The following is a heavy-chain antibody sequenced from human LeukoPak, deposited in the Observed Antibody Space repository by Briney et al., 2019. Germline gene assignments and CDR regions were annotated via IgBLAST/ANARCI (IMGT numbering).Heavy chain of an antibody. J-gene: IGHJ1*01. V-gene: IGHV3-23*01. CDR3: AKDQEQLVLTYFQH. CDR2: ISGSGGST. D-gene: IGHD6-13*01. CDR1: GFTFSSYA. Sequence: GGSLGLSCAASGFTFSSYAMSWVRQAPGKGLEWVSAISGSGGSTYYADSVKGRFTISRDNSKNTLYLQMNSLRAEDTAVYYCAKDQEQLVLTYFQHWGQGTLVTVSS.